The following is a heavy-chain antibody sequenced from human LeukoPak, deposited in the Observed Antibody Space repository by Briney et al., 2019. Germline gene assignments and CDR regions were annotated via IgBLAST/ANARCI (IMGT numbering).Heavy chain of an antibody. CDR1: GFTSSSYG. V-gene: IGHV3-30*18. J-gene: IGHJ4*02. D-gene: IGHD1-26*01. CDR2: ISYDGSNK. Sequence: GGSPRLSCAASGFTSSSYGMHWVRQAPGKGLEWVAVISYDGSNKYYADSVKGRFTISRDNSKNTLYLQMNSLRAEDTAVYYCAKLSGSYTGPFDYWGQGTLVTVSS. CDR3: AKLSGSYTGPFDY.